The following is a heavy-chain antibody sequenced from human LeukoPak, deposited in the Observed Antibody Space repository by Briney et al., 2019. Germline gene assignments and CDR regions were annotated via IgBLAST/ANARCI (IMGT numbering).Heavy chain of an antibody. J-gene: IGHJ4*02. Sequence: GGSLRLSCAASGFTFSSYGMSWVRQAPGKGLERVSAISGRGDTTYYADSVKGRFTISRDNSKTTLYLQMHSLRAEDTAVYYCASKTYSSGWYGLVYWGQGTLVTVSS. CDR1: GFTFSSYG. V-gene: IGHV3-23*01. CDR3: ASKTYSSGWYGLVY. CDR2: ISGRGDTT. D-gene: IGHD6-19*01.